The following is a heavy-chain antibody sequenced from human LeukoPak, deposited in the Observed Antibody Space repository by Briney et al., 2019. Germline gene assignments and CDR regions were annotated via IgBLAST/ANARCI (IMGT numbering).Heavy chain of an antibody. CDR3: ARGTTQAPYYYYYMDV. Sequence: SVKVSCKASGGAFSSYAISWVRQAPGQGLEWMGRIIPIFGTANYAQKFQGRVTITADKSTSTAYMELSSLRSEDTGVYYCARGTTQAPYYYYYMDVWGKGTTVTVSS. D-gene: IGHD1-1*01. CDR2: IIPIFGTA. J-gene: IGHJ6*03. CDR1: GGAFSSYA. V-gene: IGHV1-69*06.